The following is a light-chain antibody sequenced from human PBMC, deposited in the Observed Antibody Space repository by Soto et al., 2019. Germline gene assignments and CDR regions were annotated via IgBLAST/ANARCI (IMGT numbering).Light chain of an antibody. V-gene: IGKV3-20*01. CDR1: QTIRSSH. J-gene: IGKJ2*01. CDR3: QQYGSSPYT. CDR2: GTS. Sequence: EIVLTQSPGTLSLSPGERATLSCRASQTIRSSHLAWYQQKRGQAPRLLIYGTSSRATDIPDRFSGSGSGTDFTLTISRLEPEDFAVYYCQQYGSSPYTFGQGTKLEIK.